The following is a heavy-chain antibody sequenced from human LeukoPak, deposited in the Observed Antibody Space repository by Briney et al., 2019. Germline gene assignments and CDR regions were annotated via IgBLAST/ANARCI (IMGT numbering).Heavy chain of an antibody. CDR1: GGTFSSYA. CDR2: IIPIFGTA. V-gene: IGHV1-69*13. Sequence: SVKVSCTASGGTFSSYAISWVRQAPGQGLEWMGGIIPIFGTANYAQKFQGRVTITADESTSTAYMELSSLRSEDTAVYYCARAGGSGYYYTWYYFDYWGQGTLVTVSS. D-gene: IGHD3-22*01. J-gene: IGHJ4*02. CDR3: ARAGGSGYYYTWYYFDY.